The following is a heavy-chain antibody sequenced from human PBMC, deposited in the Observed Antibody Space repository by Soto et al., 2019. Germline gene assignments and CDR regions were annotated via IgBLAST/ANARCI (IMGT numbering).Heavy chain of an antibody. CDR3: ARAPVDTAMVTFRWFDP. Sequence: QVQLVQSGAEVKKPGSSVKVSCKASGGTFSSYAISWVRQAPGQGLEWMGGIFPIFGTANYAQKFQGRVTITADKSTSTAYMELSSLRSEDTAVYYCARAPVDTAMVTFRWFDPWGQGTLVTVSS. D-gene: IGHD5-18*01. CDR1: GGTFSSYA. V-gene: IGHV1-69*06. J-gene: IGHJ5*02. CDR2: IFPIFGTA.